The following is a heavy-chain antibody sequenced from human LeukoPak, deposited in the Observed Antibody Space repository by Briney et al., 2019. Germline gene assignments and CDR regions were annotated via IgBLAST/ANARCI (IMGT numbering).Heavy chain of an antibody. V-gene: IGHV3-7*01. CDR3: ARTNYYDSSGYSNFDY. CDR2: IKQDGSEK. D-gene: IGHD3-22*01. Sequence: PGGSLRLSCAASGFTFSSYWMSWVRQAPGKGLEWVANIKQDGSEKYYVDSVKGRFTISRDNAKNSLYLQMNSLRAEDTAVYYCARTNYYDSSGYSNFDYWGQGTLVTVSS. J-gene: IGHJ4*02. CDR1: GFTFSSYW.